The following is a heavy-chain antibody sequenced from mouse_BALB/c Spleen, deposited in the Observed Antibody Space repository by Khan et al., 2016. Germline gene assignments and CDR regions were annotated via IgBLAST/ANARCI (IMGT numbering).Heavy chain of an antibody. CDR1: GYTFTSYW. D-gene: IGHD2-14*01. CDR2: INPSTGYT. J-gene: IGHJ4*01. V-gene: IGHV1-7*01. Sequence: QVQLQQSGAELAKPGASVKMSCKASGYTFTSYWMHWVKQRPGQGLEWIGYINPSTGYTEYNQKFKDKATLTADKSSSTAYMQLSSLTSEDSADYYCAYRYDAMSYWGQGTSVTVTS. CDR3: AYRYDAMSY.